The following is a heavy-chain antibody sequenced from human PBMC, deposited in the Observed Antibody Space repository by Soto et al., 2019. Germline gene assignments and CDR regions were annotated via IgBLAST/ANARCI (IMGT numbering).Heavy chain of an antibody. D-gene: IGHD2-15*01. V-gene: IGHV3-21*01. J-gene: IGHJ6*03. CDR2: ISSSSSYI. CDR3: AREVDFDYYMDV. Sequence: EVQLVESGGGLVKPGGSLRLSCAASGFTFSSYSMNWVRQAPGKGLEWVSSISSSSSYIYYADSVKGRFTISRDNAKNSLYLQMNSLRAEDTAVYYCAREVDFDYYMDVWGEGTTVTVSS. CDR1: GFTFSSYS.